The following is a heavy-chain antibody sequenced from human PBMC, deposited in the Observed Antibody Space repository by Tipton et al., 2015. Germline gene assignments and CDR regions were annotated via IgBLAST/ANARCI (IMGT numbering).Heavy chain of an antibody. V-gene: IGHV1-8*01. CDR3: ARVGYYYGSGNYYHYYYYYGMDV. CDR2: MNPNSGST. J-gene: IGHJ6*02. D-gene: IGHD3-10*01. CDR1: GDTFTRYD. Sequence: QSGPEVKKPGASVKVSCKASGDTFTRYDINWVRQATGQGLEWMGWMNPNSGSTVYAQKFQGRVTMTRNTSINTAYMELSSLRSEDTAVYYCARVGYYYGSGNYYHYYYYYGMDVWGQGTTVTVSS.